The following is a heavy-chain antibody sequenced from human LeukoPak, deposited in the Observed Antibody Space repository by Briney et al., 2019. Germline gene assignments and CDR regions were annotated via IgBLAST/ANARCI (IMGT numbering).Heavy chain of an antibody. CDR2: IYGDGTT. J-gene: IGHJ5*02. CDR1: GFTVSNDY. V-gene: IGHV3-66*02. D-gene: IGHD3-10*01. Sequence: GGSLRLSCASSGFTVSNDYMAWVRQAPGRGLEWVSLIYGDGTTFYTDSVKGRFTISRDNFKNTLYLQMSSLRPEDTALYYSARDRAGAQSWVALDPWGQGTLVTVSS. CDR3: ARDRAGAQSWVALDP.